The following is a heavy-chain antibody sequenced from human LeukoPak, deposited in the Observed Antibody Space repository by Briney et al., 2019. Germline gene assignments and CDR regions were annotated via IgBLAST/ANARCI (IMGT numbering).Heavy chain of an antibody. CDR1: GFTVSSNF. V-gene: IGHV3-66*01. Sequence: GGSLRLSCAASGFTVSSNFMSWVRQAPGKGLEWVSVIYSGGSTYYADSVKGRFTISRDNSKNTLYLQMNSLRAGDTAVYYCARGNILTGYSDWGQGTLVTVSS. CDR2: IYSGGST. J-gene: IGHJ4*02. D-gene: IGHD3-9*01. CDR3: ARGNILTGYSD.